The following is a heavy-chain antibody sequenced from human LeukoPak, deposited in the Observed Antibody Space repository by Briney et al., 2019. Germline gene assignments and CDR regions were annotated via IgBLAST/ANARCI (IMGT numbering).Heavy chain of an antibody. Sequence: QPGRSLRLSCTASGFTFGDYAMSWVRQAPGKGLEWVGFIRSKAYGGTTEYAASVKGRFTISRDDSKSIAYLQMNSLKTEDTAVYYCTRGSVGYSSGCDYWGQGTLVTVSS. CDR3: TRGSVGYSSGCDY. V-gene: IGHV3-49*04. CDR2: IRSKAYGGTT. J-gene: IGHJ4*02. CDR1: GFTFGDYA. D-gene: IGHD6-19*01.